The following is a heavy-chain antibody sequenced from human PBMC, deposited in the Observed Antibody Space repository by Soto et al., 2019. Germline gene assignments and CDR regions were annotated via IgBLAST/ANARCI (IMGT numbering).Heavy chain of an antibody. V-gene: IGHV3-23*01. CDR3: AKAAGYSYGYNWFDP. CDR1: GFTFSSYA. CDR2: ISGSGGST. D-gene: IGHD5-18*01. J-gene: IGHJ5*02. Sequence: GGSLRLSCAASGFTFSSYAMSWVHQAPGKGLEWVSAISGSGGSTYYADSVKGRFTISRDNSKNTLYLQMNSLRAEDTAVYYCAKAAGYSYGYNWFDPWGQGTLVTVSS.